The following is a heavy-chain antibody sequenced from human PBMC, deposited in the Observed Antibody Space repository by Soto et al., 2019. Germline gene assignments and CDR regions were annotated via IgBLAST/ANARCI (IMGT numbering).Heavy chain of an antibody. V-gene: IGHV4-4*07. CDR1: GGSITSYY. CDR3: ARDVGYSYGATFDD. J-gene: IGHJ4*02. D-gene: IGHD5-18*01. Sequence: QVQLQESGPGLVKPSETLSLTCTVSGGSITSYYWNWIRRPAGKGLEWIGRTFNRGSTNYNPSLKSRVTMSLYTSKDQSSLTLTSVTAADTAVYYCARDVGYSYGATFDDWGQGILVTVSS. CDR2: TFNRGST.